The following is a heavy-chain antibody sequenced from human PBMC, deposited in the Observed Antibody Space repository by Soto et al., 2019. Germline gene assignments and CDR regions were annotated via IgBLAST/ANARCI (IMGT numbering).Heavy chain of an antibody. Sequence: QVPLQESGPGLVKPSDTLSLTCAVSGYSISSSNWWGWIRQPPGKGLEWIGYIYYSGTTYYNPSLKRRVTLSVDTSKNQFSLKLTSVTAVDTAVYYCARREIQGPIDYLGQGTLVTVSS. CDR3: ARREIQGPIDY. V-gene: IGHV4-28*01. J-gene: IGHJ4*02. CDR2: IYYSGTT. CDR1: GYSISSSNW. D-gene: IGHD1-26*01.